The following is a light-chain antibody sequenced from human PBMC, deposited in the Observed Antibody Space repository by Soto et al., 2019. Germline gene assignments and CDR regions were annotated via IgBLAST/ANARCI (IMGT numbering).Light chain of an antibody. CDR2: EVT. Sequence: QSALTHTASVSGSPGQSITISCTGTSSDVGGYNYVSWYQQHPGKAPKLMIYEVTNRPSGLSNRFSGSKSGNTASLTISGLQAEDEADYYCSSYTRSSTHWVVGGGTKLTVL. V-gene: IGLV2-14*01. CDR1: SSDVGGYNY. CDR3: SSYTRSSTHWV. J-gene: IGLJ3*02.